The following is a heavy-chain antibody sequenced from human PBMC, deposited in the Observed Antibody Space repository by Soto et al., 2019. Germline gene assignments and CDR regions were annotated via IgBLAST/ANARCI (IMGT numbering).Heavy chain of an antibody. CDR3: ARHGGHSYGWRDAFDI. Sequence: GESLKISCKGSGYSFTSYWISWVRQMPGKGLEWMGRIDPSDSYTKYSPSFQGHVSISADKSIITAYLQWSSLKASDTAMYFCARHGGHSYGWRDAFDIWGQGTMVTVSS. V-gene: IGHV5-10-1*01. D-gene: IGHD5-18*01. J-gene: IGHJ3*02. CDR1: GYSFTSYW. CDR2: IDPSDSYT.